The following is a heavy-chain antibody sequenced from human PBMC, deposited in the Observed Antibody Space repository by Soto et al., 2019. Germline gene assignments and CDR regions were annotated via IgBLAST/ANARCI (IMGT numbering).Heavy chain of an antibody. V-gene: IGHV4-34*01. Sequence: SETLSLTCAVYGGSFSGYYWSWIRQPPGKGLEWIGEINHSGSTNYNPSLKSRVTISVDTSKNQFSLKLSSVTAADTAVYYCAREEVTIAAAGTWFDPWGQGTLVTVSS. CDR3: AREEVTIAAAGTWFDP. CDR2: INHSGST. D-gene: IGHD6-13*01. J-gene: IGHJ5*02. CDR1: GGSFSGYY.